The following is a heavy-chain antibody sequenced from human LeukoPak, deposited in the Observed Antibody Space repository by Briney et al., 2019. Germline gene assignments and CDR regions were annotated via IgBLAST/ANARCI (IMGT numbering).Heavy chain of an antibody. CDR1: GASVSSSDYW. Sequence: SETLSLTCTVSGASVSSSDYWWGWIRQPPGKGLEWIGSIYLDGSAFYSPSLKSRVTRSVDTSKNQFSLELSSVTAADTAVYYCARPRIDYDILTGYYSGWFDPWGQGTLVTVSS. CDR2: IYLDGSA. D-gene: IGHD3-9*01. J-gene: IGHJ5*02. CDR3: ARPRIDYDILTGYYSGWFDP. V-gene: IGHV4-39*01.